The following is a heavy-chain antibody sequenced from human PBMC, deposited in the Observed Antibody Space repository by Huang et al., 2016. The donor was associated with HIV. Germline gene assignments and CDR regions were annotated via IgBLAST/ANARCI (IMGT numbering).Heavy chain of an antibody. J-gene: IGHJ4*02. CDR2: VYHTGST. D-gene: IGHD3-10*01. V-gene: IGHV4-59*11. Sequence: QVQLLESGPGLVKPSETLSLTCTVSGGSISRHYWNWFRKPPGKGLEWIGNVYHTGSTNYNPSLKSRVTISLDTSKNQFSLKVTSVTAADTAIYYCARDDLVDHGLGFDYWGQGTLVTVSS. CDR3: ARDDLVDHGLGFDY. CDR1: GGSISRHY.